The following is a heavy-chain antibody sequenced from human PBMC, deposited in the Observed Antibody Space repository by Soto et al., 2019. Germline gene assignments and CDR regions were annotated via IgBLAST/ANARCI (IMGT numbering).Heavy chain of an antibody. Sequence: EVQLVESGGGLLQPGGSLRLSCVASGFIVSSNYMVWVRQAPGKGLEWVSVVYSGGLTYYADSVKGRFIISSDDSRNMLFLTMYSLRADDTAMYYWARDYGGDSDDDYWGQGTLVTVSS. CDR3: ARDYGGDSDDDY. J-gene: IGHJ4*02. CDR2: VYSGGLT. D-gene: IGHD2-21*02. V-gene: IGHV3-53*01. CDR1: GFIVSSNY.